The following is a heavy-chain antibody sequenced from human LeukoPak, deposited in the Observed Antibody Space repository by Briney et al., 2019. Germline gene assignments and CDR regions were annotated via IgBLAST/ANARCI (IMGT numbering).Heavy chain of an antibody. V-gene: IGHV5-51*01. Sequence: YWSWIRQHPGKGLEWMGFIHPGDSDTRYGPSFQGQVTISADKSISTAYLQWSSLKASDTAMYYCARHLGTAMVSPLGYWGQGTLVTVSS. D-gene: IGHD5-18*01. CDR1: YW. J-gene: IGHJ4*02. CDR3: ARHLGTAMVSPLGY. CDR2: IHPGDSDT.